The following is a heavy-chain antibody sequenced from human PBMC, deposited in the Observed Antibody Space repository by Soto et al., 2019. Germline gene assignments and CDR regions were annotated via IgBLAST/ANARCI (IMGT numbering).Heavy chain of an antibody. D-gene: IGHD6-19*01. J-gene: IGHJ4*02. Sequence: ASVKVSCKASGYTFTSYYMHWVRQAPGQGLEWMGIINPSGGSTSYAQKFQGRVTMTRDTSTSTVYMELSSLRSEDTAVYYCARGGIAVAGRYYFDYWGQGTLVTVSS. CDR2: INPSGGST. V-gene: IGHV1-46*01. CDR3: ARGGIAVAGRYYFDY. CDR1: GYTFTSYY.